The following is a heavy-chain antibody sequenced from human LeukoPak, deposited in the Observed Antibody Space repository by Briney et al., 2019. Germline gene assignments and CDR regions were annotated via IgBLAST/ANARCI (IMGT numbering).Heavy chain of an antibody. J-gene: IGHJ4*02. CDR3: ASSGCSGGTCYFPDY. CDR2: ISAYNGNT. V-gene: IGHV1-18*01. D-gene: IGHD2-15*01. Sequence: ASVKVSCKTSGYTFRSYGISWVRQAPGQGLEWMGWISAYNGNTNYAQKLQGRVTMTTDTSTSTAYMELRSLRSDDTAVYYCASSGCSGGTCYFPDYWGQGTLVTVSS. CDR1: GYTFRSYG.